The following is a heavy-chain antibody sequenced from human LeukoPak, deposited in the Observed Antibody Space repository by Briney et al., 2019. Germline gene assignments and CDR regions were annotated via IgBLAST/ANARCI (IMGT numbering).Heavy chain of an antibody. V-gene: IGHV4-34*01. J-gene: IGHJ4*02. D-gene: IGHD5-18*01. CDR1: GGSFSGYY. Sequence: SETVSLTCAVYGGSFSGYYWSWIRQPPGKGLEWIGEINHSGSTNYNPSLKSRVTISVDTSKNQFSLKLSAVTAADTAVYHCASRAYTATKYKWDFDYWGQGTLVTVSS. CDR3: ASRAYTATKYKWDFDY. CDR2: INHSGST.